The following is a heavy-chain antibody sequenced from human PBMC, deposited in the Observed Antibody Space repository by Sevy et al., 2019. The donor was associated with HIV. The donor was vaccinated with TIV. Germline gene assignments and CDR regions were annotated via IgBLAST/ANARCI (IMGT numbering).Heavy chain of an antibody. V-gene: IGHV4-39*01. D-gene: IGHD4-17*01. J-gene: IGHJ5*02. CDR3: ARLDYGDYRWFDP. Sequence: SETQSLTCTVSGGSISSSSYYWGWIRQPPGKGLEWIGSIYHSGSTYYNPSLKSRVTISVDTSKNQFSLKLSSVTAADTAVYYCARLDYGDYRWFDPWGQGTLVTVSS. CDR1: GGSISSSSYY. CDR2: IYHSGST.